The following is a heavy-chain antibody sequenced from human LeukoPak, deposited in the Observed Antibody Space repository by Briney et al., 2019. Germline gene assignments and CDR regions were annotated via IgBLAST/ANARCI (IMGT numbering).Heavy chain of an antibody. Sequence: AETLSLTCAVYGGSFSGYYWSWIRQPPGKGLEWIGEINHSGSTNYNPSLKSRVTISVDTSKNQFSLKLSSVTAADTAVYYCARRITIFAVAIIDGPYYFDYWGQGTLVTVSS. V-gene: IGHV4-34*01. CDR2: INHSGST. J-gene: IGHJ4*02. CDR3: ARRITIFAVAIIDGPYYFDY. CDR1: GGSFSGYY. D-gene: IGHD3-3*01.